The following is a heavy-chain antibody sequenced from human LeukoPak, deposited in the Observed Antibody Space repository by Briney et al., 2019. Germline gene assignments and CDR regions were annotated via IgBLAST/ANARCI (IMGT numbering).Heavy chain of an antibody. CDR1: GDSINSLDL. Sequence: KSSETLSLTCTVSGDSINSLDLWSWVRQPPGKGLEWIGEMYLSGTTHSNPSVKSRVTISIDKSKNQFFLNLSSVTAADTAVYYCAGLVGRCSSGLYYYYFDYWGQGTLVTVSS. D-gene: IGHD2-2*01. CDR3: AGLVGRCSSGLYYYYFDY. J-gene: IGHJ4*02. CDR2: MYLSGTT. V-gene: IGHV4-4*02.